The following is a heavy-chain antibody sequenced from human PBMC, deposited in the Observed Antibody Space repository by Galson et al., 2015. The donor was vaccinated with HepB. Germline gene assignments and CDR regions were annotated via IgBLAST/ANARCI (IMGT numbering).Heavy chain of an antibody. CDR3: ARAPVVVPGTYNWFDP. D-gene: IGHD2-2*01. CDR2: IIPIFGTA. CDR1: GGTFSSYA. Sequence: SVKVSCKASGGTFSSYAISWVRQAPGQGLEWMGGIIPIFGTANYAQKFQGRVTITADESTSTAYMELSSLRSEDTAVYYCARAPVVVPGTYNWFDPWGQGTLVTVSS. J-gene: IGHJ5*02. V-gene: IGHV1-69*13.